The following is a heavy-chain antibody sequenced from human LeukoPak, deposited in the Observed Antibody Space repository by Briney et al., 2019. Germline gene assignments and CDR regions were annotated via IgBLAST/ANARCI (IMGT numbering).Heavy chain of an antibody. CDR3: ATSNWGRWGFDY. CDR2: INYSGTT. J-gene: IGHJ4*02. Sequence: SKTLSLTCTVSDXSISSYYWNWIRQPPGKGLEWIGYINYSGTTNYNPSLKSRVTISVDTSKNQFSLKMSSVTAADTAVYYCATSNWGRWGFDYWGQGTRVTVSS. V-gene: IGHV4-59*01. CDR1: DXSISSYY. D-gene: IGHD7-27*01.